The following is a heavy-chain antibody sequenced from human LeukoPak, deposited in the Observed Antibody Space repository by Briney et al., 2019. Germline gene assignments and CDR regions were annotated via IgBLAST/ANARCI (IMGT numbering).Heavy chain of an antibody. Sequence: GGSLRLSCAASGFTFSSYAMSWVRRAPGKGLEWVSTISTSGGNTYYADSVKGRFTISRDNSKNSLYLQMNSLRAEDTAVYYCAKSSSSRAGADYWGQGTLVTVSS. CDR2: ISTSGGNT. CDR1: GFTFSSYA. D-gene: IGHD6-6*01. CDR3: AKSSSSRAGADY. V-gene: IGHV3-23*01. J-gene: IGHJ4*02.